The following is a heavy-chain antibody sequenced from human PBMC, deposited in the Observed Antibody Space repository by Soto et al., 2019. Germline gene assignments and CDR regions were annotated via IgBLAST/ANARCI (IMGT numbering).Heavy chain of an antibody. J-gene: IGHJ6*02. D-gene: IGHD2-15*01. Sequence: QVQLVESGGGVVQPGRSLRLSCAASGFTFSNYAMYWVRQAPGKGLEWVAVISYDGNNKYYADSVKGRFTISRDNSKNALSLPMNSLRAEDTAVYYCARAGCDGGTCYTLVGLRYGMDVWGQGTTVTVSS. CDR1: GFTFSNYA. V-gene: IGHV3-30-3*01. CDR2: ISYDGNNK. CDR3: ARAGCDGGTCYTLVGLRYGMDV.